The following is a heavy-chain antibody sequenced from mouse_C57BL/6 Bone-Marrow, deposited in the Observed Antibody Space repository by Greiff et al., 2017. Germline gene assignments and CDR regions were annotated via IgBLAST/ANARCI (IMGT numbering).Heavy chain of an antibody. J-gene: IGHJ3*01. D-gene: IGHD2-4*01. V-gene: IGHV1-81*01. CDR2: IYPRSGNT. CDR3: ARGIYYDYDAGFAY. CDR1: GYTFTSYG. Sequence: VQLQESGAELARPGASVKLSCKASGYTFTSYGISWVKQRTGQGLEWIGEIYPRSGNTYYNEKFKGKATLTADNSSSTAYMELRSLTSEDSAVYFCARGIYYDYDAGFAYWGQGTLVTVSA.